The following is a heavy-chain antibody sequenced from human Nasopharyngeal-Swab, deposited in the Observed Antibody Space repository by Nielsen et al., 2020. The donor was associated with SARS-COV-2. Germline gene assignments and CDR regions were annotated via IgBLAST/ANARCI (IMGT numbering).Heavy chain of an antibody. V-gene: IGHV4-59*01. CDR3: ARAGDYVWGSYRYGRGPHDAFDI. J-gene: IGHJ3*02. CDR2: IYYSAST. Sequence: RQAPGKGLEWIGYIYYSASTNYNPSLKSRVTISVDTSKNQFSLKLSSVTAADTAVYYCARAGDYVWGSYRYGRGPHDAFDIWGQGTMVTVSS. D-gene: IGHD3-16*02.